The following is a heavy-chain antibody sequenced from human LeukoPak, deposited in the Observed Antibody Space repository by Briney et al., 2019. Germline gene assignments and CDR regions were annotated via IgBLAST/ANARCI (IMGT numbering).Heavy chain of an antibody. Sequence: GGSLRLSRAASGFTFSSYEMNWVRQAPGKGLEWVSYVSSSGSTIYYADSVKGRFTISRDNAKNSLYLQMNSLRAEDTAVYYCARDSGYDFSFSDYWGQGTLVTVSS. J-gene: IGHJ4*02. V-gene: IGHV3-48*03. CDR1: GFTFSSYE. CDR2: VSSSGSTI. D-gene: IGHD5-12*01. CDR3: ARDSGYDFSFSDY.